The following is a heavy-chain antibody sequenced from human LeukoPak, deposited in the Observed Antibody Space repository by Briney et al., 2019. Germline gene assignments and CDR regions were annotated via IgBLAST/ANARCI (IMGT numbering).Heavy chain of an antibody. CDR1: GFTFSSYG. Sequence: PGGSLRLSCAASGFTFSSYGMHWVRQAPGKGLEGVAFIRYDGSNKYYADSVKGRFTISRDNSKNTLYLQMNSLRAEDTAVYYCAKDLGGSYFLIDYWGQGTLVTVSS. J-gene: IGHJ4*02. CDR3: AKDLGGSYFLIDY. CDR2: IRYDGSNK. D-gene: IGHD1-26*01. V-gene: IGHV3-30*02.